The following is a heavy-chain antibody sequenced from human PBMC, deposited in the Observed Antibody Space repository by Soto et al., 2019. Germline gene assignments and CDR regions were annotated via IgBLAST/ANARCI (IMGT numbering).Heavy chain of an antibody. J-gene: IGHJ1*01. D-gene: IGHD3-22*01. CDR3: AKAAYYDSSGYYGRYFQH. CDR2: ISWNSGSI. CDR1: GFTFDDYA. V-gene: IGHV3-9*01. Sequence: EVQLVESGGGLVQPGRSLRLSCAASGFTFDDYAMHWVRQAPGKGLEWVSGISWNSGSIGYADSVKGRFTISRDNAKNSLYLQMNSLRAEDTALYYCAKAAYYDSSGYYGRYFQHWGQGTLVTVSS.